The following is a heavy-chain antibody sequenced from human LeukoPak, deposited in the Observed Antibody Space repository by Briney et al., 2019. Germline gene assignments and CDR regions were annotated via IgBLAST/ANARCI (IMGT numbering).Heavy chain of an antibody. CDR2: SRNRAKSYTT. Sequence: PGGSLRLSCAVSGFTFSDHYMDWVRQAPGKGLEWVGRSRNRAKSYTTDYAASVKGRFTISRDDSKSTLYLQMNSLRIEDTAVYYCTAGVGTSDFDYWGQGTLVTVSS. D-gene: IGHD1-26*01. J-gene: IGHJ4*02. V-gene: IGHV3-72*01. CDR1: GFTFSDHY. CDR3: TAGVGTSDFDY.